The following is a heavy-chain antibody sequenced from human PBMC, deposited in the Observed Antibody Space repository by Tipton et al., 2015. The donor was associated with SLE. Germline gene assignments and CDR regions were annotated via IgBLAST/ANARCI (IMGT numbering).Heavy chain of an antibody. CDR2: ISGSGGST. Sequence: SLRLSCAASGFTFSSYVVSWVRQAPGKGLEWVSGISGSGGSTYYADSVKGRFTISRDNSKNTLYLQMNSLRAEDTAVYYCAKEGSSGSYYGAFDIWGQGTMVTVSS. CDR3: AKEGSSGSYYGAFDI. D-gene: IGHD1-26*01. J-gene: IGHJ3*02. V-gene: IGHV3-23*01. CDR1: GFTFSSYV.